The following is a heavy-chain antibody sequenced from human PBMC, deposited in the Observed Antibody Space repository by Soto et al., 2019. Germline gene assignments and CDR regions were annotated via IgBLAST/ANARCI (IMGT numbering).Heavy chain of an antibody. J-gene: IGHJ5*02. Sequence: QVQLVQSGAEVKKPGASVKVSCKASGYTFTSYDINWMRQATGQGLEWLGWMTPNSGNTGYAQKFQGRVTMTRDTSTSTAYLELSSLTYEDTAVYYCARRSITPAIIRAWGQGTLVTVSS. V-gene: IGHV1-8*01. CDR1: GYTFTSYD. D-gene: IGHD6-6*01. CDR2: MTPNSGNT. CDR3: ARRSITPAIIRA.